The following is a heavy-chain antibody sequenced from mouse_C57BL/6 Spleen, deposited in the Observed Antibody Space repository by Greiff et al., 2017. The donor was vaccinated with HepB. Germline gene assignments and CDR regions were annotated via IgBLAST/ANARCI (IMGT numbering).Heavy chain of an antibody. J-gene: IGHJ2*01. CDR1: GYAFSSSW. Sequence: QVQLQQSGPELVKPGASVKISCKASGYAFSSSWMNWVKQRPGKGLEWIGRIYPGDGDTNYNGKFKGKATLTADKSSSTAYMQLSSLTSEDSAVYFCALITTVDFDYWGQGTTLTVSS. CDR2: IYPGDGDT. CDR3: ALITTVDFDY. V-gene: IGHV1-82*01. D-gene: IGHD1-1*01.